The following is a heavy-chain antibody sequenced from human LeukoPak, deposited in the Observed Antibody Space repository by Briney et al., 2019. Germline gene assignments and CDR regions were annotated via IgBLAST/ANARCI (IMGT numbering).Heavy chain of an antibody. J-gene: IGHJ3*02. CDR1: GYTPTELS. Sequence: ASVKVSCKVSGYTPTELSMHWVRQAPGKGLEWMGGFDPEDGETIYAQKFQGRVTMTEDTSTDTAYMELSNLRSEDTAVYYCATDGFAPAFDIWGQGTMVTVSS. CDR3: ATDGFAPAFDI. D-gene: IGHD3-10*01. V-gene: IGHV1-24*01. CDR2: FDPEDGET.